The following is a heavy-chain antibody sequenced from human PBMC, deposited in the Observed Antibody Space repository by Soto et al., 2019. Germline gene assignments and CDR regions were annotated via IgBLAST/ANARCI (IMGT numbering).Heavy chain of an antibody. V-gene: IGHV3-48*01. CDR2: ISSSSSTI. CDR3: ARSSDYRNFDC. D-gene: IGHD4-17*01. Sequence: ESGGGLVQPGGSLRLSCAASGFTLSTDSMNWVRQAPGKGLEWVSYISSSSSTIYYADSVKGRFTISRDNAKNSLYLQMNSLRAEDTAVYYCARSSDYRNFDCWGQGTLVTVSS. CDR1: GFTLSTDS. J-gene: IGHJ4*02.